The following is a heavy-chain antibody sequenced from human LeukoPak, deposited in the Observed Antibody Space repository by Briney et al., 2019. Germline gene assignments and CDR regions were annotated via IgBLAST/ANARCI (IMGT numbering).Heavy chain of an antibody. CDR3: TRDVAYYDFWSGYHDY. V-gene: IGHV3-49*04. CDR2: IRSKAYGGTT. D-gene: IGHD3-3*01. Sequence: GGSLRLSCTASGFTFGDYAMSWVRQAPGKGLEWVGFIRSKAYGGTTEYAASVKGRFTISRDDSRSIAYLQMNSLKTEDTAVYYCTRDVAYYDFWSGYHDYWGQGTLVTVSS. J-gene: IGHJ4*02. CDR1: GFTFGDYA.